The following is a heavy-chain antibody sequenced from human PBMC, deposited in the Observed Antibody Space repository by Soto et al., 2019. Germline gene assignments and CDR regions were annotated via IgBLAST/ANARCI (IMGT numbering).Heavy chain of an antibody. D-gene: IGHD6-19*01. CDR3: ASSREQSLVDVFDM. CDR2: VNPTGST. J-gene: IGHJ3*02. V-gene: IGHV4-34*01. Sequence: PSETLSLTCAVYGGSFSGYYWSCIRQSPGKGLEWSGEVNPTGSTKYNPSRKSRVTISVDTSKNQFSLNLNSVTAADTALYYCASSREQSLVDVFDMWGQGTLVIVSS. CDR1: GGSFSGYY.